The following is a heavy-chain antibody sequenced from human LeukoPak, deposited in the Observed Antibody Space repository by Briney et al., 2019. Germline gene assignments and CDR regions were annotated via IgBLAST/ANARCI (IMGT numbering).Heavy chain of an antibody. J-gene: IGHJ4*02. CDR2: ISPSGLTI. CDR3: ARSIAVAEPFDH. D-gene: IGHD6-19*01. CDR1: GFIFSDYY. V-gene: IGHV3-11*01. Sequence: GGSLTLSCAASGFIFSDYYMGWIRQAPGKGLEWVSYISPSGLTIYYADSVRGRFTISRDNAKNSLSLQMNSLRAEDTAVYFCARSIAVAEPFDHWGQGTLVPVSS.